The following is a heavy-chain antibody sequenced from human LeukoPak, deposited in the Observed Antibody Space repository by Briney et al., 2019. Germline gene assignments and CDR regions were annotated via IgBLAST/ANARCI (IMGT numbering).Heavy chain of an antibody. V-gene: IGHV1-58*02. CDR3: AAVLFGYGPGDY. J-gene: IGHJ4*02. Sequence: GASVKVSCKASGFTFTSSAMQWVRQARGQRLEWIGWIVVGSGNTNYAQKFKERVTITRDMSTSTAYMELSSLRSEDTAVYYRAAVLFGYGPGDYWGQGTLVTVSS. CDR1: GFTFTSSA. CDR2: IVVGSGNT. D-gene: IGHD3-10*02.